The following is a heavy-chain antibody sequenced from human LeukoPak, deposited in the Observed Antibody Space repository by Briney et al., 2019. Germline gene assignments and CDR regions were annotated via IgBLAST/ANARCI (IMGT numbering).Heavy chain of an antibody. Sequence: GGSLRLSCAASGFTFSSYSMNWVRQAPGKGLEWVSSICSSSSYIYYADSVKGRFTISRDNSKNTLYLQMNSLRAEDTAVYYCARVGGSYGRLDYWGQGTLVTVSS. V-gene: IGHV3-21*04. CDR2: ICSSSSYI. CDR1: GFTFSSYS. CDR3: ARVGGSYGRLDY. D-gene: IGHD1-26*01. J-gene: IGHJ4*02.